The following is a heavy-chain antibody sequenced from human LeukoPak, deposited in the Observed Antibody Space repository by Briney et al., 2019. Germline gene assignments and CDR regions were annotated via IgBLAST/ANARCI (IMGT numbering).Heavy chain of an antibody. CDR1: GGTFSSYA. V-gene: IGHV1-69*05. D-gene: IGHD3-22*01. CDR2: IIPIFGTA. Sequence: GASLKVSCKASGGTFSSYAISWVRQAPGQGLEWMGRIIPIFGTANYAQKFQGRVTITTDESTSTAYMELSSLRSEDTAVYYCARASDGYYDSSGQYYYYYYMDVWGKGTTVTVSS. CDR3: ARASDGYYDSSGQYYYYYYMDV. J-gene: IGHJ6*03.